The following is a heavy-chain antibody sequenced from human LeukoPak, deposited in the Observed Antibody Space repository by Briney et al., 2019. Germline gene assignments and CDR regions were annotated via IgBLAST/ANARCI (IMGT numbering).Heavy chain of an antibody. J-gene: IGHJ4*02. CDR1: GFTFSSYA. V-gene: IGHV3-23*01. CDR3: AKDEWGYCSSTSCSTFDY. CDR2: ISGSGGST. D-gene: IGHD2-2*02. Sequence: QSGGSLRLSCAASGFTFSSYAMSWVRQAPGKGLEWVSAISGSGGSTYYADSVKGRFTISRDNSKNTLYLQMNSLRAEDTAVYYCAKDEWGYCSSTSCSTFDYWGQGTLVTVSS.